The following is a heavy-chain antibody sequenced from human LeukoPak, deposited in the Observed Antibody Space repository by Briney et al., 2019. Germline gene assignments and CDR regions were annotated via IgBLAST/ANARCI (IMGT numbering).Heavy chain of an antibody. J-gene: IGHJ4*02. D-gene: IGHD6-13*01. CDR2: IYYSGST. CDR3: ARAGSSWYVGKYFDY. Sequence: KTSETLSLTCTVSGGSISSYYWSWIRQPPGKGLEWIGYIYYSGSTNYNPSLKSRVTISVDTSKNQFSLKLSSVTAADTAVYYCARAGSSWYVGKYFDYWGQGTLVTASS. V-gene: IGHV4-59*01. CDR1: GGSISSYY.